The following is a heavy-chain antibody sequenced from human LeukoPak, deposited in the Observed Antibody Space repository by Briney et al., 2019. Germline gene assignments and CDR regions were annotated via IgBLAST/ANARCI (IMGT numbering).Heavy chain of an antibody. Sequence: ASVKVSCKASGYTFTSYGIIWVRQAPGQGLECMGWISGYDANTNYAQKLQGRVTMTTDTSTSTAYMELRSLRSDDTAVYYCARDGSPYDSSGYYYPYWGQGTLVTVSS. D-gene: IGHD3-22*01. J-gene: IGHJ4*02. CDR3: ARDGSPYDSSGYYYPY. CDR1: GYTFTSYG. V-gene: IGHV1-18*01. CDR2: ISGYDANT.